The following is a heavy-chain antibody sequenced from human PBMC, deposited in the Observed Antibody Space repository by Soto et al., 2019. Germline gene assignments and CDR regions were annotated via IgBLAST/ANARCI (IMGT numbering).Heavy chain of an antibody. V-gene: IGHV3-30*03. CDR2: ISYDGSNK. J-gene: IGHJ6*02. Sequence: AGGSLRLSCAASGFAFSSYGMHWVRQAPGKGLEWVAVISYDGSNKYYADSVKGRFTISRDNSKNTLYLQMNSLRAEDTAVYYCVRERGMSSFYGMDVWGQGTRVTVSS. CDR3: VRERGMSSFYGMDV. CDR1: GFAFSSYG.